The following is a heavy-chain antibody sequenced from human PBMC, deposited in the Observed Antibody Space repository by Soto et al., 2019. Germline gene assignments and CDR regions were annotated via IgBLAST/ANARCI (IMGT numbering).Heavy chain of an antibody. CDR3: AKDLYSSSRAYYYYGMDV. J-gene: IGHJ6*02. V-gene: IGHV3-30*18. Sequence: GGSLRLSCAASGFTFSSYGMHWVRQAPGKGLEWVAVISYDGSNKYYADSVKGRFTISRDNSKNTLYLQMNSLRAEDTAVYYCAKDLYSSSRAYYYYGMDVWGQGTTVTVSS. CDR1: GFTFSSYG. D-gene: IGHD6-13*01. CDR2: ISYDGSNK.